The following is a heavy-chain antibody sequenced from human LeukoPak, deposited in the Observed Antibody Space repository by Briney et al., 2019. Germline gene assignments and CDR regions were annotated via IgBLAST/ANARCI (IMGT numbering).Heavy chain of an antibody. V-gene: IGHV3-23*01. CDR1: GFTFSSYA. CDR2: ISGSGGST. CDR3: ATAYSSSEEYFQH. Sequence: PGGSLRLSCAASGFTFSSYAMSWVRQAPGKGLEWVSAISGSGGSTYYADSVKGRFTISRDNYKNTLYLQMNSLRAEDTAVYYCATAYSSSEEYFQHWGQGTLVTVSS. J-gene: IGHJ1*01. D-gene: IGHD6-13*01.